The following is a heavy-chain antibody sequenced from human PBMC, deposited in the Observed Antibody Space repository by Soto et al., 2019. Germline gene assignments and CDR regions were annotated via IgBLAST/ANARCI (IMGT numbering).Heavy chain of an antibody. Sequence: SETLSLTCTVSGGSISSGDYYWSWIRQPPGKGLEWIGYIYYSGSTYYNPSLKSRVTISVDTSNNQFSLKLSSVTAADTAVYYCARDAPLPHCSSTSCYFKATGGEGFDIWGQGTMVTVSS. V-gene: IGHV4-30-4*01. J-gene: IGHJ3*02. CDR2: IYYSGST. D-gene: IGHD2-2*01. CDR1: GGSISSGDYY. CDR3: ARDAPLPHCSSTSCYFKATGGEGFDI.